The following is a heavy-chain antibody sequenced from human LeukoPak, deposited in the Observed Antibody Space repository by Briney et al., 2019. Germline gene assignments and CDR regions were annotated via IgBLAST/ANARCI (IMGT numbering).Heavy chain of an antibody. CDR2: INPNSGGT. CDR1: GYTFTGYY. V-gene: IGHV1-2*02. CDR3: ARVSNYYYMDV. Sequence: ASVKVSCKAFGYTFTGYYIHWVRQAPGQGLEWMGWINPNSGGTNYAQKFQGRVTMTRDTSSSTAYMELSSLRSDDTAMYYCARVSNYYYMDVWGKGTTVTVSS. J-gene: IGHJ6*03.